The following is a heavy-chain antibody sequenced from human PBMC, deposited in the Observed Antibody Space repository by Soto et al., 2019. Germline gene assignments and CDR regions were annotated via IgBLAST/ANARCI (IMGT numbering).Heavy chain of an antibody. J-gene: IGHJ3*01. V-gene: IGHV3-74*01. Sequence: EVQLVESGGGLVQPGGSLRLSCTASGFTFSSYWMHWVRQAPEKGLVWVSRINPDGSSTSYADSVEGRFTISRDNAKNTRNLQTNSLRAEDTALYYCARVLVPSWGQGTMVTVSS. CDR1: GFTFSSYW. D-gene: IGHD1-26*01. CDR3: ARVLVPS. CDR2: INPDGSST.